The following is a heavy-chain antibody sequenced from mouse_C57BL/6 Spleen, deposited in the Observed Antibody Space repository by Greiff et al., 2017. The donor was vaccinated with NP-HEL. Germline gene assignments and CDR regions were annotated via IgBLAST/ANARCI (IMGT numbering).Heavy chain of an antibody. V-gene: IGHV1-50*01. D-gene: IGHD2-4*01. CDR3: ARRDDYDPYAMDY. CDR2: IDPSDSYT. CDR1: GYTFTSYW. Sequence: VKLQQPGAELVKPGASVKLSCKASGYTFTSYWMQWVKQRPGQGLEWIGEIDPSDSYTNYNQKFKGKATLTVDTSSSTAYMQLSSLTSEDSAVYYCARRDDYDPYAMDYWGQGTSVTVSS. J-gene: IGHJ4*01.